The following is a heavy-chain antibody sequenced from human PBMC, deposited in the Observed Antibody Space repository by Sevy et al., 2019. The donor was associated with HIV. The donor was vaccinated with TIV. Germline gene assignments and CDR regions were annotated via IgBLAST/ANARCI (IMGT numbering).Heavy chain of an antibody. V-gene: IGHV1-24*01. CDR3: ATTKDYYDSSGYPFDY. J-gene: IGHJ4*02. CDR1: GYTLTELS. D-gene: IGHD3-22*01. CDR2: FDPEDDEK. Sequence: ASVKVSCKVSGYTLTELSVHWVRQAPGKGLEWMATFDPEDDEKIYAQKFQGRVTMTEDTSTDTAYMELSSLRSGDTAVYYCATTKDYYDSSGYPFDYWGQGTLVTVSS.